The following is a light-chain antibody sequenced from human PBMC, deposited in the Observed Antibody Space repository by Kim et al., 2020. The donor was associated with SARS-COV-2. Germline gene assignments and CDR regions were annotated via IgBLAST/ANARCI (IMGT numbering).Light chain of an antibody. J-gene: IGLJ2*01. CDR3: SALDSSLSAHVV. CDR2: RNN. CDR1: SNIVGNQG. V-gene: IGLV10-54*02. Sequence: QTATLTSTGNSNIVGNQGAAWLQQHQGHPPKLLSYRNNNRPSGISERFSASRSGNTASLTITGLQPEDEADYYCSALDSSLSAHVVFGGGTQLTVL.